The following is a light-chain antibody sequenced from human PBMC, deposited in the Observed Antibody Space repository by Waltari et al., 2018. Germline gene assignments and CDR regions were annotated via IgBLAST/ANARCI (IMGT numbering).Light chain of an antibody. CDR3: NSRDSSGNHLV. CDR1: ILGTCY. Sequence: SSELTQDPAVSVALGQKVRIPCQGDILGTCYAPWYQQKPGPAPLLVFYGKNNLPSGISDRFAGSSSGNTASLTITGAQAEDEADYYCNSRDSSGNHLVFGGGTKLTVL. CDR2: GKN. J-gene: IGLJ3*02. V-gene: IGLV3-19*01.